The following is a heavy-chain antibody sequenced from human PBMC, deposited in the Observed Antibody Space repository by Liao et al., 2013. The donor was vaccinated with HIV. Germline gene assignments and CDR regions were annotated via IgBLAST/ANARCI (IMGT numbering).Heavy chain of an antibody. CDR1: GGSISSSGYS. D-gene: IGHD4-17*01. CDR2: IYQSGST. CDR3: ASSNYGDYPVYFDY. J-gene: IGHJ4*02. V-gene: IGHV4-30-2*01. Sequence: QLQLQESGSGLVKPSQTLSLTCALSGGSISSSGYSWSWIRQPPGKGLEWIGYIYQSGSTYYNPSLKSRVTISLDRSKNHFSLKLSSVTAADTAVYFCASSNYGDYPVYFDYWGQGTLVTVSS.